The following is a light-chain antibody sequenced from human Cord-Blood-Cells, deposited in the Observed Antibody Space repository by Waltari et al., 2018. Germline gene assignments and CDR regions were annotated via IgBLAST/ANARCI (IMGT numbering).Light chain of an antibody. CDR3: LHTNSGAWV. CDR1: TRAVTSGPY. J-gene: IGLJ3*02. Sequence: CGSSTRAVTSGPYSSWFQQKPGHPPRTLIYGTSNKHSWTPARFAVPLLRGTAALTLSGAQPEDDAEYYCLHTNSGAWVFGGGTKLTVL. V-gene: IGLV7-46*01. CDR2: GTS.